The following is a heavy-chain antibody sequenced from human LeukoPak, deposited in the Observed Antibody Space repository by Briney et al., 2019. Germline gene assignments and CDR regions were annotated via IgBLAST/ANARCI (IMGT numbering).Heavy chain of an antibody. Sequence: SETLSLTCTVSGGSISSYYWSWIRQPPEKGLEWIGYIYYSGSTNYNPSLKSRVTISVDTSKNQFSLKLSSVTAADTAVYYCARDNRGYSGYDSFFDYWGQGTLVTVSS. CDR2: IYYSGST. V-gene: IGHV4-59*01. J-gene: IGHJ4*02. CDR3: ARDNRGYSGYDSFFDY. CDR1: GGSISSYY. D-gene: IGHD5-12*01.